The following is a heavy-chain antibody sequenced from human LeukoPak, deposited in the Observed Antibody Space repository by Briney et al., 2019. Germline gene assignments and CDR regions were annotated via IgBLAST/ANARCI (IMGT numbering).Heavy chain of an antibody. J-gene: IGHJ4*02. Sequence: GGSLSLSCAASGFTFSSYAMHWVRQAPGKGREWVAVISYDGSNKYYADSVKGRFTISRDNSKNTLYLQMNSLRAEDTAVYYCARDTRPLSHFQRGYFDYWGQGTLVTVSS. CDR2: ISYDGSNK. CDR1: GFTFSSYA. CDR3: ARDTRPLSHFQRGYFDY. V-gene: IGHV3-30*01. D-gene: IGHD2/OR15-2a*01.